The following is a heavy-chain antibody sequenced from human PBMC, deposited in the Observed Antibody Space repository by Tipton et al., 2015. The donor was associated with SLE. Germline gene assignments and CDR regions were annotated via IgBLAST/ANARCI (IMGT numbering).Heavy chain of an antibody. Sequence: TLSLTCTVSGGSISGYYWSWVRQPPGQGLEWIGYIHYRGSTNYNPSLKSRVTISLDTSENQFSLKLSSVTAADTAVYYCARDRYCGAGSCFDWYFDLWGRVTLVTVSS. D-gene: IGHD2-15*01. J-gene: IGHJ2*01. CDR2: IHYRGST. CDR1: GGSISGYY. CDR3: ARDRYCGAGSCFDWYFDL. V-gene: IGHV4-59*01.